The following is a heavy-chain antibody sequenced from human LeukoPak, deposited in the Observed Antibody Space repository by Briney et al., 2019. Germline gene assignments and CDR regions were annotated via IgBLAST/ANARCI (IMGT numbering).Heavy chain of an antibody. V-gene: IGHV4-34*01. J-gene: IGHJ4*02. CDR1: GGSFSGYY. CDR2: INRSGST. Sequence: SETLSLTCAVYGGSFSGYYWSWIRQPPGKGPEWIGEINRSGSTNYNPSLKSRVTISVDTSKNQFSLKLSSVTAADTAVYYCARQLVRSIAAIVPGGYWGQGTLVTVSS. CDR3: ARQLVRSIAAIVPGGY. D-gene: IGHD6-13*01.